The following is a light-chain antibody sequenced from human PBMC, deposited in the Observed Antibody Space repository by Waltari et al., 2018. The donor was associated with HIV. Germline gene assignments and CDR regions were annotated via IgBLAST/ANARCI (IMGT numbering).Light chain of an antibody. Sequence: DILMTQSPNSLAVSLGERATINCRSSRTLVHSSDSRNCLAWYQQKPGQSPKLLIYWASTRANFSLTISTLQTDDVTLYYGQQYCSLGPTFGGGTKVEIK. CDR2: WAS. J-gene: IGKJ4*01. V-gene: IGKV4-1*01. CDR3: QQYCSLGPT. CDR1: RTLVHSSDSRNC.